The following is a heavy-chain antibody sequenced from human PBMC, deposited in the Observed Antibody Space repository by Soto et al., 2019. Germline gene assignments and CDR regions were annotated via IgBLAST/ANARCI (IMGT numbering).Heavy chain of an antibody. CDR1: GGSVSSGSYY. CDR3: ARGPTTVTTYYFGY. Sequence: SETLSLTCTVSGGSVSSGSYYWSWIRQPPGKGLEWIGYIYYSGSTNYNPSLKSRVTISVDTSKNQFSLKLSSVTAADTAVYYCARGPTTVTTYYFGYWGQGTLVTVS. J-gene: IGHJ4*02. D-gene: IGHD4-17*01. CDR2: IYYSGST. V-gene: IGHV4-61*01.